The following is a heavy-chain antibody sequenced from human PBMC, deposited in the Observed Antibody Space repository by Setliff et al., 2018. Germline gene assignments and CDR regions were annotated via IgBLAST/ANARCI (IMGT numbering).Heavy chain of an antibody. V-gene: IGHV1-2*02. J-gene: IGHJ4*02. CDR3: ARGGLGAVPYYLES. CDR1: GYSFTDYY. Sequence: ASVKVSCKASGYSFTDYYIYWVRQAPGQGLEWMGWINSNGGGTNYAKNFQGRVTFTADTSSSTAYLELGSLTYEDTAMYYCARGGLGAVPYYLESWGQGTLVTVSS. D-gene: IGHD1-26*01. CDR2: INSNGGGT.